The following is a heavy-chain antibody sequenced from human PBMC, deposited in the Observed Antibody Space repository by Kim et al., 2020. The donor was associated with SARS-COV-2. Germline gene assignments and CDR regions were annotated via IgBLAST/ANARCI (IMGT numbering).Heavy chain of an antibody. J-gene: IGHJ4*02. V-gene: IGHV4-59*13. CDR1: GDSISNYY. CDR2: ISYSWGT. Sequence: SETLSLTCTVSGDSISNYYWNWIRQRPRKGLEWIGYISYSWGTNYNPALRSRVIISLDTSKRQFSLMLTSATAADTAVYYCSRGPLGGLGSYGYWGQGSPVT. CDR3: SRGPLGGLGSYGY. D-gene: IGHD3-16*01.